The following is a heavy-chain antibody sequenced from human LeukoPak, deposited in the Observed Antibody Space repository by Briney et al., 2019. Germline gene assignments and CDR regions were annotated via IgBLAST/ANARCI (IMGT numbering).Heavy chain of an antibody. CDR2: ISSRDSII. D-gene: IGHD3-10*02. CDR3: AELGITMIGGV. Sequence: GGSLRLSCAASGFTFSSYEMNWVRQAPGKGLEWVSYISSRDSIIYYADSVKGRFTISRDNAKNSLYLQMNSLRAEDTAVYYCAELGITMIGGVWGKGTTVTISS. CDR1: GFTFSSYE. J-gene: IGHJ6*04. V-gene: IGHV3-48*03.